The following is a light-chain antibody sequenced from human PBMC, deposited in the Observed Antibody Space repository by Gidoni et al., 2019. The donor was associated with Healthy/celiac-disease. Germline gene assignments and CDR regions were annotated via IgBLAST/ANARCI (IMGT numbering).Light chain of an antibody. J-gene: IGKJ4*01. CDR3: QQRSNWPAKLT. CDR1: QSVSSY. V-gene: IGKV3-11*01. CDR2: DAS. Sequence: ELLLTQSPATLSLSPGARATLSCRASQSVSSYLAWYQQKPGQAPRLPIYDASNRATGRPVGFSGSGSGTDFTLIISSREPEDVAVYYCQQRSNWPAKLTFGGGTKVEIK.